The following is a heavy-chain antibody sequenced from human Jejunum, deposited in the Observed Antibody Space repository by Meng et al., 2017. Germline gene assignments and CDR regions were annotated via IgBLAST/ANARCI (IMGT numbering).Heavy chain of an antibody. V-gene: IGHV3-15*01. J-gene: IGHJ3*02. Sequence: GESLKISCAASGFTFSNAWMRWVRQAPGKGLEWVGRVKSRTVGETTDYAAPVKGRFSVSRDDSISTVYLQMNNLKTEDTAVYYCATGIYFDSSGYFKAFDIWGLGTMVTVSS. D-gene: IGHD3-22*01. CDR2: VKSRTVGETT. CDR1: GFTFSNAW. CDR3: ATGIYFDSSGYFKAFDI.